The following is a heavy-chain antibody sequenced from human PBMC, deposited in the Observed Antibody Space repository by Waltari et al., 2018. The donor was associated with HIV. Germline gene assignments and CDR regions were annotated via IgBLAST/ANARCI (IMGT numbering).Heavy chain of an antibody. CDR2: FWSDGVEI. D-gene: IGHD6-6*01. CDR1: GFTFSNFA. CDR3: ARGYSSSRWIPLYH. V-gene: IGHV3-33*01. J-gene: IGHJ4*02. Sequence: QVQLVESGGGVVKPGPSLTLSCAVSGFTFSNFAIHWVRQSTGKGLEWLAVFWSDGVEISYADSVKGRFTISKDSSQKTLYLHLTSLRAEDTALYYCARGYSSSRWIPLYHWGRGTLVTVSS.